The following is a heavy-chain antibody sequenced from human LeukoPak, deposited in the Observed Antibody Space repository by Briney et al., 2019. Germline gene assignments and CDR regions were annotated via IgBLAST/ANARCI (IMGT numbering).Heavy chain of an antibody. J-gene: IGHJ4*02. V-gene: IGHV3-66*01. D-gene: IGHD4-11*01. Sequence: GGSLRLSCAASGFTVSSNYMSWVRQAPGKGLEWVSVIYSGGSTYYADSVKGRFTISRDNSKNTLYLQMNSLRAADTAVYYCCRNDYSNYIGFDYWGQGTLVTVSS. CDR3: CRNDYSNYIGFDY. CDR2: IYSGGST. CDR1: GFTVSSNY.